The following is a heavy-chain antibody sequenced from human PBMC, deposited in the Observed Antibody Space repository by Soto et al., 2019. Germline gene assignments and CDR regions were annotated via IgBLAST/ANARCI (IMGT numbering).Heavy chain of an antibody. V-gene: IGHV3-74*01. Sequence: GSLRLSGAASGFTFSSYWMHWVRQAPGKGLVWVSRINSDGSSTSYADSVKGRFTISRDNAKNTLYLQMNSLRAEDTAVYYCARGGNSGTLDYYYGMDVWGQGTTVTVSS. CDR1: GFTFSSYW. D-gene: IGHD1-26*01. J-gene: IGHJ6*02. CDR2: INSDGSST. CDR3: ARGGNSGTLDYYYGMDV.